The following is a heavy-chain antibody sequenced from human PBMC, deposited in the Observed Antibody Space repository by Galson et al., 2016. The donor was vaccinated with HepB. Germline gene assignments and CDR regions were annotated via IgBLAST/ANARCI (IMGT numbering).Heavy chain of an antibody. J-gene: IGHJ3*02. CDR3: ARRTGTAGDAFDM. V-gene: IGHV1-69*13. CDR2: IIPISGKI. D-gene: IGHD1-7*01. Sequence: SVKVSCKASGGTFSSYAISWVRQAPRQGLEWMGDIIPISGKISYAQSFQGRVTITADESTSTVYMDLSGLRSEDTAFYYCARRTGTAGDAFDMWGQGKMVSVSS. CDR1: GGTFSSYA.